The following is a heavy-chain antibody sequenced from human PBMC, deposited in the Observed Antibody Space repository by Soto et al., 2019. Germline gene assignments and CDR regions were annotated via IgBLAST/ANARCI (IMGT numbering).Heavy chain of an antibody. V-gene: IGHV4-4*02. CDR3: ARRGYSDSSGLLS. J-gene: IGHJ5*02. CDR1: GGSISSSNW. D-gene: IGHD3-22*01. Sequence: PSETLSLTCAVSGGSISSSNWWSWVRQPPGKGLEWIGEIYHSGSTNYNPSLKSRVTISVDKSKNQFSLKLSSVTAADTAVYYCARRGYSDSSGLLSWGQGTLVTVSS. CDR2: IYHSGST.